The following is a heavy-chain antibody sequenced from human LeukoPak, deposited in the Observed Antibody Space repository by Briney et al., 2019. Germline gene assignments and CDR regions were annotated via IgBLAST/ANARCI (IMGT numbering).Heavy chain of an antibody. Sequence: GASVKVSCKASGYTFTSYGISWVRQAPGQGLEWMGWISAYNGNTNYARKLQGRVTMTTDTSTSTAYMELRSLRSDDTAVYYCASYTVTSQHTHDYYFDYWGQGTLVTVSS. CDR1: GYTFTSYG. V-gene: IGHV1-18*01. J-gene: IGHJ4*02. D-gene: IGHD4-17*01. CDR3: ASYTVTSQHTHDYYFDY. CDR2: ISAYNGNT.